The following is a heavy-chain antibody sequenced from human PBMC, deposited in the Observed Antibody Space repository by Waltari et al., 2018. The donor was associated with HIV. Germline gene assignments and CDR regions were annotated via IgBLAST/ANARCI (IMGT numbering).Heavy chain of an antibody. CDR2: ISPTGDST. CDR3: AKKGHLSGGNWKRDYFDY. CDR1: GFTFGDYS. J-gene: IGHJ4*02. V-gene: IGHV3-23*01. Sequence: EVQLLESGGGLVQPGGSLSLSCAAPGFTFGDYSMSWVRQAPGKGLEWVSAISPTGDSTSDADSVKGRFTISRDNSKNTVYLQMNSLRAEDTAIYYCAKKGHLSGGNWKRDYFDYWGQGTLVTVSS. D-gene: IGHD2-15*01.